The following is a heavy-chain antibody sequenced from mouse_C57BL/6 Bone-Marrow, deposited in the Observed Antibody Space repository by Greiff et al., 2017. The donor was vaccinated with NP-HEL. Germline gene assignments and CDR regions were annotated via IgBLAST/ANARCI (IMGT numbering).Heavy chain of an antibody. J-gene: IGHJ1*03. CDR2: IYPGSGST. Sequence: VKLQQPGAELVKPGASVKMSCKASGYTFTSYWITWVKQRPGQGLEWIGDIYPGSGSTNYNEKFKSKATLTVDTSSSTAYMQLSSLTSEDSAVYYCARSGGYYRRWYFDVWGTGTTVTVSS. CDR3: ARSGGYYRRWYFDV. CDR1: GYTFTSYW. V-gene: IGHV1-55*01. D-gene: IGHD2-14*01.